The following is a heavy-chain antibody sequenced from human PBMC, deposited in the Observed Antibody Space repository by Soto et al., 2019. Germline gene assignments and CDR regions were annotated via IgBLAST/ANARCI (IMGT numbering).Heavy chain of an antibody. V-gene: IGHV1-18*01. CDR1: GYTFTSYG. CDR2: ISAYNGNT. D-gene: IGHD1-26*01. J-gene: IGHJ4*02. CDR3: ARLRPSGWELLRGAFDY. Sequence: ASVKVSCKASGYTFTSYGISWVRQAPGQGLEWMGWISAYNGNTNYAQKLQGRATMTTDTSTGTAYMELRSLRSDDTAVYYCARLRPSGWELLRGAFDYWGQGTLVTVSS.